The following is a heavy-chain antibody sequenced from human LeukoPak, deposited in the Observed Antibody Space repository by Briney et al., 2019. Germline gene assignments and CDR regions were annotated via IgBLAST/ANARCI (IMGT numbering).Heavy chain of an antibody. J-gene: IGHJ3*02. CDR2: ISGSGVIT. D-gene: IGHD3-22*01. Sequence: PGGAVTLSCLACGLTFSHAWLRWVDPAAGRGRDWVSSISGSGVITYCADTVKGRFTISRDNSKNTLYLQMISQRAEDTAVYYFANPPYYYDRSVFAFYICGQGRMVTVSS. CDR1: GLTFSHAW. CDR3: ANPPYYYDRSVFAFYI. V-gene: IGHV3-23*01.